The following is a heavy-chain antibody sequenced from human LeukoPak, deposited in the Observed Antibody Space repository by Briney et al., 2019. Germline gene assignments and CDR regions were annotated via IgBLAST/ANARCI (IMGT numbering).Heavy chain of an antibody. J-gene: IGHJ4*02. V-gene: IGHV3-7*01. CDR1: GFIFTDYW. CDR2: VKGDGSAT. CDR3: ARSRGDF. Sequence: GGSLRLSCAASGFIFTDYWMNWVRQAPGRGLEWLASVKGDGSATSYVDSVKGRFTISRDNAKNSLYLQMNSLRADDTARYYCARSRGDFWGQGPLVTVSS.